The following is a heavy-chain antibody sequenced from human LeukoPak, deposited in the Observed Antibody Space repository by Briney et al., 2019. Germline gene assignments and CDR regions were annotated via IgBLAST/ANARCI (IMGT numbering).Heavy chain of an antibody. CDR3: ARDQEGSGNWFDP. CDR1: GGTFSSYA. D-gene: IGHD3-10*01. CDR2: IIPIFGTA. Sequence: SVKVSCKASGGTFSSYAISWVRQAPGQGLEWMGGIIPIFGTANYAQKFQGRVTITADKSTSTAYMELSSQRSEDTAVYYCARDQEGSGNWFDPWGQGTLVTVSS. J-gene: IGHJ5*02. V-gene: IGHV1-69*06.